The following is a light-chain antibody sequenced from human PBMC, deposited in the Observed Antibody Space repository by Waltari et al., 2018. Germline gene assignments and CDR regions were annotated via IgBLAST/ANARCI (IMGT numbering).Light chain of an antibody. CDR3: HQRSNWPLT. V-gene: IGKV3-11*01. J-gene: IGKJ4*01. CDR1: QSVINS. CDR2: DAS. Sequence: EIVLTQSPATLSLSPGERATLSFRASQSVINSFAWYQQKPGQAPRLLIYDASVRATGIPVRFSGSGSGTDFTLTISSLEPEDFAVYYCHQRSNWPLTFGGGTKVEIK.